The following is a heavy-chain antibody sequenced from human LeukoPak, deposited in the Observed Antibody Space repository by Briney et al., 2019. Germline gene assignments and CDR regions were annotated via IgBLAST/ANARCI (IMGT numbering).Heavy chain of an antibody. CDR2: IVVGSGNT. CDR3: AVAVVTAVHWYFDL. D-gene: IGHD2-21*02. V-gene: IGHV1-58*02. J-gene: IGHJ2*01. CDR1: GFTFTSSA. Sequence: GASVKVSCKASGFTFTSSAMQWVRQARGQRLEWIGWIVVGSGNTNYAQKFQERVTITRDMSTSTAYMELSSLRSEDTDVYYCAVAVVTAVHWYFDLWGRGTLVTVSS.